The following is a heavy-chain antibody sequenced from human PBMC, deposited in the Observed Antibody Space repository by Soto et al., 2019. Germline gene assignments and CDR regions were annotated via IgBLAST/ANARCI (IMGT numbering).Heavy chain of an antibody. V-gene: IGHV5-51*01. CDR2: IFPADSDT. D-gene: IGHD1-26*01. Sequence: GESLKISCKGSGYSFSNYWIAWVRQMPGKGLEWMGIIFPADSDTKYSPSFQGQVTISADKSISTAYLQWSSLRASDTAMYYCASAVALPSTMNYFDYWGQGSLVT. CDR3: ASAVALPSTMNYFDY. CDR1: GYSFSNYW. J-gene: IGHJ4*02.